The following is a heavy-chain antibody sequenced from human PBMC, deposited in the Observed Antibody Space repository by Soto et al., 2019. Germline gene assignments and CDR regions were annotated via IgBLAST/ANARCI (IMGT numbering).Heavy chain of an antibody. CDR1: GYICACQW. Sequence: GESLNFSCKASGYICACQWISCVLQVPGKGQEWMGRIDLSESYTTYNPSFQGHVTFSADKSITTAYLQWRSLEASDTAIYYCATQGLTTYYFGYWGQGTLVPVSS. J-gene: IGHJ4*02. CDR2: IDLSESYT. CDR3: ATQGLTTYYFGY. V-gene: IGHV5-10-1*01.